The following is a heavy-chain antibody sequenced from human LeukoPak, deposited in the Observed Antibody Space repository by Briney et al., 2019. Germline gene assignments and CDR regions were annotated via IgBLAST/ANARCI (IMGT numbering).Heavy chain of an antibody. D-gene: IGHD5-18*01. CDR1: GGSFSVYY. CDR3: ARGQPTAMVTFYFDY. V-gene: IGHV4-34*01. Sequence: SETLSLTCAVYGGSFSVYYWSWIRQPPGKGLEWIGEINHSGSTNYNPSLKSRVTISVDTSKNQFSLKLSSVTAADTAVYYCARGQPTAMVTFYFDYWGQGTLVTVSS. J-gene: IGHJ4*02. CDR2: INHSGST.